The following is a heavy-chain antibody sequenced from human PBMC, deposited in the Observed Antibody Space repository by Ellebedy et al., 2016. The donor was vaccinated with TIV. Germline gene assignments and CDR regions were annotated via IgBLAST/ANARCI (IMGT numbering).Heavy chain of an antibody. CDR2: ISWNSGNV. Sequence: SLKISCGASGFKFDDYAMHWVRQAPGKGLEWVSGISWNSGNVVYAGSVKGRFTISRDDAKNSVYLQMDNLRPEDTALYYCAKGYTAPVLMPFGYWGQGTLVTVSS. D-gene: IGHD1-14*01. J-gene: IGHJ4*02. CDR3: AKGYTAPVLMPFGY. V-gene: IGHV3-9*01. CDR1: GFKFDDYA.